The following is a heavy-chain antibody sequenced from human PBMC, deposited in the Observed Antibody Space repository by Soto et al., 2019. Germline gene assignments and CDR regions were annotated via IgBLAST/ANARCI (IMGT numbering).Heavy chain of an antibody. CDR2: ISSSGNTI. D-gene: IGHD3-22*01. CDR3: AKMSSENYYDPVFS. CDR1: GFTFSDYY. Sequence: QVQLVESGGGLVQTSGSLRIACVASGFTFSDYYMSWVRQAPGKGLEWVSYISSSGNTIYYADSVKGRFTISRDNAKNSVYLQMNSLRAVHTALYFCAKMSSENYYDPVFSWGQGTLVTVSS. J-gene: IGHJ4*02. V-gene: IGHV3-11*01.